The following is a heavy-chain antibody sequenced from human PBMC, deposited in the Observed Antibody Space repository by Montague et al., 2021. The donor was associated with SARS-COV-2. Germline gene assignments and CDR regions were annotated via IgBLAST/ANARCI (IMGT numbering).Heavy chain of an antibody. CDR2: ISSSSSYI. CDR3: ARVSKVRGVIMTWYFDL. CDR1: GFTFSSYS. V-gene: IGHV3-21*01. Sequence: SLRLSCAASGFTFSSYSMNWVRQAPGKGLEWVSSISSSSSYIYYADSVKGRFTISRDNAKNSLYLQMNSLRAEDTAVYYCARVSKVRGVIMTWYFDLWGRGTLVTVSS. J-gene: IGHJ2*01. D-gene: IGHD3-10*01.